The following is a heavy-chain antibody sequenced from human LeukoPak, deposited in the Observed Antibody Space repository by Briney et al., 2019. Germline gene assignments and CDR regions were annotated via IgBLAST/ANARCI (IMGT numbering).Heavy chain of an antibody. CDR2: VRQDGKLK. CDR3: SRERGDREFDY. D-gene: IGHD5-18*01. Sequence: GGSLRLSCAASGFTFGSYAMSWVRRAPGKGLEWAASVRQDGKLKFYADSVKARFTISRDNSKNTVFLQMDSLRAEDTAQYYCSRERGDREFDYWGQGIMVTVSS. V-gene: IGHV3-30*02. CDR1: GFTFGSYA. J-gene: IGHJ4*02.